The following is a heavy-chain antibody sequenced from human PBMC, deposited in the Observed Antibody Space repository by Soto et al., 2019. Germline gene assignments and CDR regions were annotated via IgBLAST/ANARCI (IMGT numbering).Heavy chain of an antibody. J-gene: IGHJ5*02. Sequence: QVRLVESGGGVVQPGRSLRLSCTASGFSFSSYAMYWFRQPPGKGLEWVAVISHDGINKHYADSVKGRVTVSRDNSNHSLDLQLIILRGEDTAMYYCARDIYSSDYFVKWFEPWGQGTLVTVSS. V-gene: IGHV3-30-3*01. CDR3: ARDIYSSDYFVKWFEP. CDR2: ISHDGINK. D-gene: IGHD6-19*01. CDR1: GFSFSSYA.